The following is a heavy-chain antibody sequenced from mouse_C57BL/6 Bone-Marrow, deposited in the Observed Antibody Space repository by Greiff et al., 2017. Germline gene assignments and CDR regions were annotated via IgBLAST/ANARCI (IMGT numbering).Heavy chain of an antibody. CDR1: GFTFSDYY. V-gene: IGHV5-16*01. D-gene: IGHD2-5*01. CDR2: INYDGSST. CDR3: ARDGNSNYVAMDY. Sequence: EVNVVESEGGLVQPGSSMKLSCTASGFTFSDYYMAWVRQVPEKGLEWVANINYDGSSTYYLDSLKSRFIISRDNAKNILYLQMSSLTSEDTATYYCARDGNSNYVAMDYWGQGTSVTVSS. J-gene: IGHJ4*01.